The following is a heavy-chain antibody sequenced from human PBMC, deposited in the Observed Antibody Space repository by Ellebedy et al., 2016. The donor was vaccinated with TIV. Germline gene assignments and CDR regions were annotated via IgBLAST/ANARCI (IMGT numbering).Heavy chain of an antibody. Sequence: GESLKISXAASGFTFSSYSMNWVRQAPGKGLEWVSYISSSSSTIYYADSVKGRFTISRDNAKNSLYLQMNSLRAEDTAVYYCARLVPAASHDYWGQGTLVTVSS. CDR2: ISSSSSTI. D-gene: IGHD2-2*01. V-gene: IGHV3-48*01. CDR1: GFTFSSYS. CDR3: ARLVPAASHDY. J-gene: IGHJ4*02.